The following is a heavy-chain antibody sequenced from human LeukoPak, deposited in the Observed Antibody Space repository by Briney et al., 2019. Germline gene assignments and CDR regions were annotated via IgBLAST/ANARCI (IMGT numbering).Heavy chain of an antibody. J-gene: IGHJ4*02. CDR3: ARSYYYFDY. V-gene: IGHV3-74*01. Sequence: PGGSLRLSCAASGFTFSSYWIHWVRQAPGKGLVWVSRIYSDATYYADSVKGRFTISRDNAKNTLYLQMNSLRAEDTAVYYCARSYYYFDYWGQGALVTVSS. CDR1: GFTFSSYW. CDR2: IYSDAT. D-gene: IGHD3-10*01.